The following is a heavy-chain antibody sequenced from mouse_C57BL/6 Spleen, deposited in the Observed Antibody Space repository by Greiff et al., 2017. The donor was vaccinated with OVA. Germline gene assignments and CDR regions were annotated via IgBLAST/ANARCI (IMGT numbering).Heavy chain of an antibody. D-gene: IGHD2-3*01. CDR1: GYTFTSYG. CDR3: ARIYDGFSWFAY. J-gene: IGHJ3*01. Sequence: VKLMESGAELARPGASVKLSCKASGYTFTSYGISWVKQRTGQGLEWIGEIYPRSGNTYYNEKFKGKATLTADKSSSTAYMELRSLTSEDSAVYFCARIYDGFSWFAYWGQGTLVTVSA. V-gene: IGHV1-81*01. CDR2: IYPRSGNT.